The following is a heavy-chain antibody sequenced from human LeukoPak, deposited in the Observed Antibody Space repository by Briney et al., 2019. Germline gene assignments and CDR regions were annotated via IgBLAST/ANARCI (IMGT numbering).Heavy chain of an antibody. D-gene: IGHD6-19*01. J-gene: IGHJ4*02. V-gene: IGHV5-51*01. CDR1: GYTFNSYW. CDR3: ARRYGSALYGVFDY. Sequence: GESLKISCKGSGYTFNSYWIGWGRQMPGAGLEWMGIIYPSDSDTRYSPSFQGQVTISADKSISNAYPQWSRLKASDSAMYYCARRYGSALYGVFDYWGQGTLVIVSS. CDR2: IYPSDSDT.